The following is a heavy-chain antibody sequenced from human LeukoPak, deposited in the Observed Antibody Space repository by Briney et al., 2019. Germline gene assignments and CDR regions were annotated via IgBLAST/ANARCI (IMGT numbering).Heavy chain of an antibody. CDR3: ARDLLVATSDY. CDR2: ISSSGSTI. D-gene: IGHD5-12*01. CDR1: GFTFSDYY. Sequence: GGSLRLSCAAPGFTFSDYYMSWIRQAPGKGLEWVSYISSSGSTIYYADSAKGRFTISRDNAKNSLYLQMNSLRAEDTAVYYCARDLLVATSDYWGQGTLVTVSS. J-gene: IGHJ4*02. V-gene: IGHV3-11*01.